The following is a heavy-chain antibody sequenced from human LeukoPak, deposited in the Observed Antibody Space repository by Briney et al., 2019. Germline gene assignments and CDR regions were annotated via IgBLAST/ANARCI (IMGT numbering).Heavy chain of an antibody. D-gene: IGHD6-13*01. V-gene: IGHV3-64D*06. CDR2: LSSNGGST. CDR3: VKDFYQAGSSLEGAFDY. J-gene: IGHJ4*02. CDR1: GFTFSRYA. Sequence: GGSLRLSCSASGFTFSRYAIHWVRQAPGEGLQYVSALSSNGGSTYYTDSVKGRFTISRDNSKNTLYLQMSSLRAEDTAVYYCVKDFYQAGSSLEGAFDYWGQGTLVTVSS.